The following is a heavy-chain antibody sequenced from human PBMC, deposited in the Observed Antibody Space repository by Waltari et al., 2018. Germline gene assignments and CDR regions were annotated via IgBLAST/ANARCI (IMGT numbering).Heavy chain of an antibody. V-gene: IGHV5-51*01. D-gene: IGHD4-17*01. CDR3: ARHVRGLYGDYEN. Sequence: EVQLVQSGAEVKKPGESLKISCKGSGYPFPNYWIDWVRQMPGKGLEWMGIIDPDDSTTTYSPSFQGQITIAVDKSMNTAYLQWSSLKASDTAIYYCARHVRGLYGDYENWGQGTLVTVSS. CDR1: GYPFPNYW. CDR2: IDPDDSTT. J-gene: IGHJ4*01.